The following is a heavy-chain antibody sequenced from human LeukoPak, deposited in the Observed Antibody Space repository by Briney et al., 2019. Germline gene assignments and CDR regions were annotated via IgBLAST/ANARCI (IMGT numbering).Heavy chain of an antibody. Sequence: ESGPTLVKPTQTLTLTCTFSGFSISTSGVGVGWIRQPPGKALEWLALIYWNDDKRYSPSLKSRLTITKDTSKNQVVLTMTNMDPVDTATYYCAHSAWYYDSSGYYPLGYFDYWGQGTLVTVSS. J-gene: IGHJ4*02. D-gene: IGHD3-22*01. CDR2: IYWNDDK. CDR3: AHSAWYYDSSGYYPLGYFDY. V-gene: IGHV2-5*01. CDR1: GFSISTSGVG.